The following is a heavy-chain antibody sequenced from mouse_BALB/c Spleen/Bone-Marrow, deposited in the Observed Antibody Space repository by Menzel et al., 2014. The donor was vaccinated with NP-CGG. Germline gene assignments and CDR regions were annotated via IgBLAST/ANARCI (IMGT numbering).Heavy chain of an antibody. CDR3: ARYYYGSSLFAY. CDR2: IDPANGNT. CDR1: GFNIKDTY. D-gene: IGHD1-1*01. Sequence: EVQGVESGAELVKPGASVKLSCTASGFNIKDTYMYWVKQRPEQGLEWIGRIDPANGNTKYDPKFQDKATMTADTSSNTAYVQLSSLTSEDTAVYYCARYYYGSSLFAYWGQGTLVTVSA. J-gene: IGHJ3*01. V-gene: IGHV14-3*02.